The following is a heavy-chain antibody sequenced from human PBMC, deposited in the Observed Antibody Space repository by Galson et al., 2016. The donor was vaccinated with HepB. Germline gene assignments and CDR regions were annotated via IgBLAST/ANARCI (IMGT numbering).Heavy chain of an antibody. Sequence: SLRLSCAASGFTFSSYAMHWVRQAPGKGLEWVAVISYDGSNKYYADSVKGRFAISRDNSKNTLYLQMNSLRAEDTAVYYCARDTPVAVTAFDIWGQGTMVTVSS. J-gene: IGHJ3*02. CDR3: ARDTPVAVTAFDI. D-gene: IGHD6-19*01. V-gene: IGHV3-30*09. CDR2: ISYDGSNK. CDR1: GFTFSSYA.